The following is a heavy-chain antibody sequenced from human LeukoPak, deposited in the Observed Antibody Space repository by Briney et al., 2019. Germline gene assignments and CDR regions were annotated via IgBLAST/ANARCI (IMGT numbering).Heavy chain of an antibody. CDR3: AKRAAGTTPYDAFDI. CDR2: ISDNT. D-gene: IGHD6-13*01. Sequence: GGSLRLSCAASGFTFSSYSMNWVRQAPGKGLEWVSGISDNTYYADSVRGRFTISRDNSKNTLYLQMNSLRAEDTAVYYCAKRAAGTTPYDAFDIWGQGTMVTVSS. V-gene: IGHV3-23*01. CDR1: GFTFSSYS. J-gene: IGHJ3*02.